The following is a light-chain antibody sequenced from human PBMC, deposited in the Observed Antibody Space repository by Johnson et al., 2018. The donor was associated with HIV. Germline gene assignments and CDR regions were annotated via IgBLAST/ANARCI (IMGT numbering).Light chain of an antibody. CDR2: ENN. Sequence: QPVLTQPPSVSAAPGQKVTISCSGSSSNIGNNYVSWYQQLPGTAPKLLIYENNKRPSGIPDRFSGSKSGTSATLGITGLQTGDEADYYCGTWDSSLSAYVVGTGTKGTVL. CDR1: SSNIGNNY. J-gene: IGLJ1*01. CDR3: GTWDSSLSAYV. V-gene: IGLV1-51*02.